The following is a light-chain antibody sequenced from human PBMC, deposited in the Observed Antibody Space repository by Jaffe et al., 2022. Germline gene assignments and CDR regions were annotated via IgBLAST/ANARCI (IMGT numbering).Light chain of an antibody. Sequence: DIQMTQSPSTLSASVGDRVTITCRASQSISSWLAWYQQKPGKAPKLLIYKASSLESGVPSRFSGSGSGTEFTLTISSLQPDDFATYYCQQYNSYSPPLTFGGGTKVEIK. CDR1: QSISSW. CDR3: QQYNSYSPPLT. V-gene: IGKV1-5*03. CDR2: KAS. J-gene: IGKJ4*01.